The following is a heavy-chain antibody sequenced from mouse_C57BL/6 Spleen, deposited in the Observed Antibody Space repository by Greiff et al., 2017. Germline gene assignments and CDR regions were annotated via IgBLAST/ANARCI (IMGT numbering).Heavy chain of an antibody. CDR3: ARSPPNWSFDY. J-gene: IGHJ2*01. CDR2: INPSSGYT. V-gene: IGHV1-7*01. D-gene: IGHD4-1*01. Sequence: QVHVKQSGAELAKPGASVKLSCKASGYTFTSYWMHWVKQRPGQGLEWIGYINPSSGYTKYNQKFKDKATLTADKSSSTAYMQLSSLTYEDSAVYYCARSPPNWSFDYWGQGTTLTVSS. CDR1: GYTFTSYW.